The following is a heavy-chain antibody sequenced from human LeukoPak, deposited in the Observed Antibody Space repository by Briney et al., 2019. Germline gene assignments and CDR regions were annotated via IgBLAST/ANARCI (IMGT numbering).Heavy chain of an antibody. V-gene: IGHV4-39*07. CDR2: IYYSGST. CDR3: AGYSSSWYRVDY. Sequence: SGTLSLTCTVSGGSISSSSYYWGWIRQPPGKGLEWIGSIYYSGSTYYNPSLKSRVTISVDTSKNQFSLKLSSVTAADTAVYYCAGYSSSWYRVDYWGQGTLVTVSS. D-gene: IGHD6-13*01. CDR1: GGSISSSSYY. J-gene: IGHJ4*02.